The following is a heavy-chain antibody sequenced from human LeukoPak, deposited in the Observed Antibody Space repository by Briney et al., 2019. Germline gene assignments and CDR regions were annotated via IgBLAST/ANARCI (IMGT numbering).Heavy chain of an antibody. Sequence: RASVKVSCKASGYTFTGYYMHWVRQAPGQGLEWMGWINPNSGGANCAQKFQGRVTITRDTSISTAYMELSRLRSDDTAVYYCARDLSCSGGSCYGWYFDLWGRGTLVTVSS. CDR1: GYTFTGYY. CDR2: INPNSGGA. D-gene: IGHD2-15*01. J-gene: IGHJ2*01. CDR3: ARDLSCSGGSCYGWYFDL. V-gene: IGHV1-2*02.